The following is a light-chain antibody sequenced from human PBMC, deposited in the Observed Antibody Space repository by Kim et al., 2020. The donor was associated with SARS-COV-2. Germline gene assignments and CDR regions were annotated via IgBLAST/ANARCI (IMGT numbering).Light chain of an antibody. Sequence: ASVGDRVTITCRASQSISSYLNWYQQKPGKAPKLLIYTASSLQSGVPSRFSGSGSGTDFTLTISSLQPEDFATYYCQQRYSSPPTFGQGTRLEIK. CDR2: TAS. J-gene: IGKJ5*01. CDR1: QSISSY. CDR3: QQRYSSPPT. V-gene: IGKV1-39*01.